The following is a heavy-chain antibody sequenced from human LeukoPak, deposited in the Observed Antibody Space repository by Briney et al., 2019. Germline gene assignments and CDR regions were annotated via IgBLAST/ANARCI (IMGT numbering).Heavy chain of an antibody. V-gene: IGHV1-69*05. J-gene: IGHJ6*03. CDR3: ARGGVDGAHEVGYYMDV. D-gene: IGHD4-17*01. Sequence: ASVKVSFKASGGTFSSYAISWVRQAPGQGLEWMGGIIPIFGTANYAQKFQGRVTITTDESTSTAYMELSSLRSEDTAVYYCARGGVDGAHEVGYYMDVWGKGTTVTVSS. CDR1: GGTFSSYA. CDR2: IIPIFGTA.